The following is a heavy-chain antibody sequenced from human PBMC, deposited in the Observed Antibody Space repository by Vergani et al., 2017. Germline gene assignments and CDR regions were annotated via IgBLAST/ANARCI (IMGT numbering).Heavy chain of an antibody. CDR2: VYYSGTT. D-gene: IGHD3/OR15-3a*01. Sequence: QLQLQESDSRLVNPSQTLSLTCTLSGDAISRDTYSWNWVRQPPGKPLEWIGSVYYSGTTYYNPSLGGRVTMSIDKSKNHFSLTLTSVTAADSAFYFCARGQTGYSRDWSTYFSCMDVWGKGTTVTVSS. CDR3: ARGQTGYSRDWSTYFSCMDV. V-gene: IGHV4-30-2*01. CDR1: GDAISRDTYS. J-gene: IGHJ6*03.